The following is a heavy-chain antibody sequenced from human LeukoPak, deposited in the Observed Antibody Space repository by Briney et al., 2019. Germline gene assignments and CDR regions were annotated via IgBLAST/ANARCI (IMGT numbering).Heavy chain of an antibody. CDR2: IFYRGST. J-gene: IGHJ6*03. CDR3: ARHFYSSSYYYFYYYMDV. V-gene: IGHV4-39*01. D-gene: IGHD6-6*01. CDR1: GGSISSSSFY. Sequence: SETLSLTCTVSGGSISSSSFYWGWIRQPPGKGLEWIGSIFYRGSTYYNPSLKSRVTISVDTNNQFSLKLTSVTAADTAVYYCARHFYSSSYYYFYYYMDVWGKGTTVTVSS.